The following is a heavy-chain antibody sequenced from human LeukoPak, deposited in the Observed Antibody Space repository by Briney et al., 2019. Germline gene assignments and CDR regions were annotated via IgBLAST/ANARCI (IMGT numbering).Heavy chain of an antibody. D-gene: IGHD3-10*01. CDR3: SSGTYYHPSN. CDR2: IYYSGST. V-gene: IGHV4-39*03. Sequence: SETLSLTCTVSGGSISSSSYYWGWIRQPPGKGLEWIGSIYYSGSTYYNPSLKSRVTISVDTSKNQFSLRLSSVTAADTAVYYCSSGTYYHPSNWGQGTLVTVSS. CDR1: GGSISSSSYY. J-gene: IGHJ4*02.